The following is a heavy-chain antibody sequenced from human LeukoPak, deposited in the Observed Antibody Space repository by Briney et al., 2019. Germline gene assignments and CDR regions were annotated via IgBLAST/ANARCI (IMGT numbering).Heavy chain of an antibody. D-gene: IGHD5-24*01. CDR1: GFTFSSYA. Sequence: PGASLRLSCAASGFTFSSYAMSWVRQAPGKGLEGVAAISGSGGSTYYADSVKGRVTISRDNSKTTLYLQMNSLRAEDTAVYYCAKVNKKMADLDYWGQGTLVTVSS. CDR3: AKVNKKMADLDY. CDR2: ISGSGGST. J-gene: IGHJ4*02. V-gene: IGHV3-23*01.